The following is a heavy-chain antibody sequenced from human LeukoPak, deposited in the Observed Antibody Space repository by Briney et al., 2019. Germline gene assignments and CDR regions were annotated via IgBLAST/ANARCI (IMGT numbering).Heavy chain of an antibody. V-gene: IGHV3-21*01. CDR3: ARAGGWGYSSSSGYYFDY. J-gene: IGHJ4*02. D-gene: IGHD6-6*01. CDR2: ISSSSSYI. CDR1: GFTFSSYS. Sequence: GGSLRLSCAASGFTFSSYSMNWVRQAPGKGLEWVSSISSSSSYIYYADSVKGRFAISRDNAKNSLYLQMNSLRAEDTAVYYCARAGGWGYSSSSGYYFDYWGQGTLVTVSS.